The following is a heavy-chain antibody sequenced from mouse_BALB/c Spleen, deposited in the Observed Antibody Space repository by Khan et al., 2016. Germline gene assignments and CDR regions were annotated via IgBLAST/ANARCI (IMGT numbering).Heavy chain of an antibody. CDR2: INSDGSAI. CDR3: MRYGNYWYFDV. D-gene: IGHD2-1*01. J-gene: IGHJ1*01. CDR1: GFTFSGFR. V-gene: IGHV11-2*02. Sequence: EVQLLETGGGLVQPGGSRGLSCEGSGFTFSGFRMSWVRQTPGKTLEWIGDINSDGSAINYAPSIKDRFTIFRDNDKSTLYLQMSNVRSEDTATYFCMRYGNYWYFDVWGAGTTVTVSS.